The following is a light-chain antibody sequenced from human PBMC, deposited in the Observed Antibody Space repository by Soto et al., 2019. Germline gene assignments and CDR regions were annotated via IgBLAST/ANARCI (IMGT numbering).Light chain of an antibody. Sequence: EIVLTQSPGTLSLSPGERATLSCRASQSVSSSYLAWYQQKPGQAPRLLIYAASNRATDIPARFSGSGSGTDFTLTISSLEPEDFALYYCQQHINWPLTFGGGTKVDIK. CDR1: QSVSSSY. V-gene: IGKV3-11*01. CDR3: QQHINWPLT. CDR2: AAS. J-gene: IGKJ4*01.